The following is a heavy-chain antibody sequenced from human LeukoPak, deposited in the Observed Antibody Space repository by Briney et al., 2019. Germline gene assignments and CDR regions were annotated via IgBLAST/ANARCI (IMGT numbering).Heavy chain of an antibody. V-gene: IGHV4-34*01. CDR3: ARPKRGYSYGYSWFDP. J-gene: IGHJ5*02. Sequence: SETLSLTCAVYGGSFSGYYWSWIRQPPGKGLEWIGEISHSGSTNYNPSLKSRVTISVDTSKNQFSLKLSSVTAADTAVYYCARPKRGYSYGYSWFDPWGQGALVTVSS. CDR2: ISHSGST. D-gene: IGHD5-18*01. CDR1: GGSFSGYY.